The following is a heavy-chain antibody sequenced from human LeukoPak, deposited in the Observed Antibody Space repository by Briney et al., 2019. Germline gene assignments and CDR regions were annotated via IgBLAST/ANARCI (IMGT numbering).Heavy chain of an antibody. CDR3: ARGHLRRAGDFLDY. CDR1: GGSISSYY. D-gene: IGHD4-17*01. Sequence: SETLSLTCTVSGGSISSYYWNWIRQPPGKGLEYIGYIYYGGRTNYNPSLKSRVTISVDTSKNQFSLRLDSVTAADTAVYYCARGHLRRAGDFLDYWGQGTLVTVSS. CDR2: IYYGGRT. V-gene: IGHV4-59*01. J-gene: IGHJ4*02.